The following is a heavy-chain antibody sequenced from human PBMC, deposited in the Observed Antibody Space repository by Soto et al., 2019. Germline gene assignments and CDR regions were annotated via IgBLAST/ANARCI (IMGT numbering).Heavy chain of an antibody. Sequence: SVKVSCKASGGTFSSYAISWVRQAPGQGLEWMGGIIPIFGTANYAQKFQGRVTITADESTSTAYMELSSLRSEYTAVYYWARGAAGSGRYYLPLYYYYGMDVWGQGTTVTVSS. J-gene: IGHJ6*02. D-gene: IGHD3-10*01. CDR1: GGTFSSYA. CDR2: IIPIFGTA. CDR3: ARGAAGSGRYYLPLYYYYGMDV. V-gene: IGHV1-69*13.